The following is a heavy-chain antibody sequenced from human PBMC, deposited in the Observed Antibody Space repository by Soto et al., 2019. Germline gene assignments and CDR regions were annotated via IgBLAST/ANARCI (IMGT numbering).Heavy chain of an antibody. D-gene: IGHD3-22*01. CDR1: GFTFSTYW. CDR3: ARVYYDSRGPTKYRAFDF. V-gene: IGHV3-7*01. J-gene: IGHJ3*01. CDR2: IKEDGGEE. Sequence: GGSLRLSCAASGFTFSTYWMSWVRQAPGKGLEWVANIKEDGGEEDYVDSVKGRLTISRDNAKNSLYLQMNSLRAEDTAVYYCARVYYDSRGPTKYRAFDFWGQGTMVTVSS.